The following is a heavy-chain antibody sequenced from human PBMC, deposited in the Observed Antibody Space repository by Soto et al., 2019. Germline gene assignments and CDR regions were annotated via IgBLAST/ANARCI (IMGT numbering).Heavy chain of an antibody. Sequence: EVHLVESGGGLVQPGGSLRLSCAASGSTFTTYYMHWVRQAPGKGLVWVSRISGDGSSTDYADSVKGRFTPSRDNARNTLSLQMSSLRVEDTAVYYCARGGRGGFDYWGQGVLVTVSS. CDR3: ARGGRGGFDY. CDR1: GSTFTTYY. V-gene: IGHV3-74*01. CDR2: ISGDGSST. D-gene: IGHD3-16*01. J-gene: IGHJ4*02.